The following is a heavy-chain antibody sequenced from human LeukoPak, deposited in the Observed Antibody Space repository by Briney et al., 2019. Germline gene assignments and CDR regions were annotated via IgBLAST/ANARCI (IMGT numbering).Heavy chain of an antibody. CDR2: ISGSGGST. J-gene: IGHJ4*02. D-gene: IGHD3-10*01. CDR1: GFTFSSYA. CDR3: AKLGYYYGSGSYYTRDY. Sequence: GGSLRLSCAASGFTFSSYAMSWVRQAPGKGLEWVSAISGSGGSTYYADSVKGRFTISRDNSKNTLYLQMNGLRAEDTAVYYCAKLGYYYGSGSYYTRDYWGQGTLVTVSS. V-gene: IGHV3-23*01.